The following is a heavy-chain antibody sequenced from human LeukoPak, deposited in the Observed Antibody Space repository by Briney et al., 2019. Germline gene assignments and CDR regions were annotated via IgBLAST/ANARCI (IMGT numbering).Heavy chain of an antibody. CDR2: ITGSGGTT. V-gene: IGHV3-23*01. D-gene: IGHD6-19*01. Sequence: GGSLRLSCAVSGCTFSNYAMSWVRQAPGKGLEWVSAITGSGGTTYYADSVKGRFTVSRDNSKNTLYLQMNSLRAEDTAVYYCAKDLAVTGWVNDYWGQGTLVTVSS. CDR1: GCTFSNYA. CDR3: AKDLAVTGWVNDY. J-gene: IGHJ4*02.